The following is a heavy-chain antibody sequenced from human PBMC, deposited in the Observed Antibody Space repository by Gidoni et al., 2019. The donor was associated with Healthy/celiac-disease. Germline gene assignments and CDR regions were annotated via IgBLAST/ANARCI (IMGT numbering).Heavy chain of an antibody. D-gene: IGHD3-10*01. CDR2: IYYSGST. CDR3: ARAYYYGSGSSNFDY. V-gene: IGHV4-59*01. CDR1: GGSISSYY. Sequence: QVQLQESGPGLVKPSETLSLTCTVAGGSISSYYWSWIRQPPGKGLEWIGYIYYSGSTNYNHSLKSRVTISVDTSKNQFSLKLSSVTAADTAVYYCARAYYYGSGSSNFDYWGQGTLVTVSS. J-gene: IGHJ4*02.